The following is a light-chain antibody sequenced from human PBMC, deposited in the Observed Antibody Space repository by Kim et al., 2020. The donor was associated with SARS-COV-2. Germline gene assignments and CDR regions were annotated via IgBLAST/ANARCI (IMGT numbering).Light chain of an antibody. Sequence: DIQMTQSPSSLSASVGERVTITCRASQDISNSLAWFQQKPGEVPKCLMYATSSLQSGVPSKFSGSGSGTNFTLTISSLQSEDFATYFCQQYKSYPLTFGGGTKVDIK. CDR1: QDISNS. CDR2: ATS. CDR3: QQYKSYPLT. J-gene: IGKJ4*01. V-gene: IGKV1-16*02.